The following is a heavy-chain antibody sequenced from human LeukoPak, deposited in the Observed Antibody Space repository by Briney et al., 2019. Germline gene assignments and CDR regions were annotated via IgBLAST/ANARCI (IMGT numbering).Heavy chain of an antibody. CDR2: LYYSGST. Sequence: SETLSLTCTVSGGSISSSSYYWGWIRQPPGKGLEWFGRLYYSGSTYFNPSFKRRVTISVDTSKNQFSLKLSSVTAADTAVYYCARNNNFYYYGSEHQYYFDYWGQGTLVTVSS. J-gene: IGHJ4*02. CDR3: ARNNNFYYYGSEHQYYFDY. V-gene: IGHV4-39*01. CDR1: GGSISSSSYY. D-gene: IGHD3-10*01.